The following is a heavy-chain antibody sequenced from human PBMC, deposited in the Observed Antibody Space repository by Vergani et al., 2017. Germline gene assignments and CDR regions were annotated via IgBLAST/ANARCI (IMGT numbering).Heavy chain of an antibody. CDR1: GFTFSSYG. D-gene: IGHD1-1*01. J-gene: IGHJ6*02. V-gene: IGHV3-33*01. CDR3: ARDSLYNWNLYYYGMDV. Sequence: QVQLVESGGGVVQPGRSLRLSCAASGFTFSSYGMHWVRQAPGKGLGWVAVIWYDGSNKYYADSVKGRLTISRDNSKNTLYLQMNSLRAEDTAVYYCARDSLYNWNLYYYGMDVWGQGTTVTVSS. CDR2: IWYDGSNK.